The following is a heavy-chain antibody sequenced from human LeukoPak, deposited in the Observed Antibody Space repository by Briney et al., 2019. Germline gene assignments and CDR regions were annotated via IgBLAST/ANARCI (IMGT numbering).Heavy chain of an antibody. Sequence: VESLKISCKGSGYSFSSYWIGWVRQMPGKGLEWMGIIYPGDSDTVYSPSLQGQVTISADKSISTACLQWSSLKASDTAMYYCAKYGTRRRYFDYWGQGTLVTVSS. CDR3: AKYGTRRRYFDY. J-gene: IGHJ4*02. CDR1: GYSFSSYW. CDR2: IYPGDSDT. D-gene: IGHD2/OR15-2a*01. V-gene: IGHV5-51*01.